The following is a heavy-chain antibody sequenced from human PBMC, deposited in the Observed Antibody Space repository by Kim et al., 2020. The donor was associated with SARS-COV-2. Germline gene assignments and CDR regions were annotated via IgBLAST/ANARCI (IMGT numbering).Heavy chain of an antibody. J-gene: IGHJ3*02. Sequence: GGSLRLSCAASGFTFSDYYMSWIRQAPGKGLEWVSYISSSSSYTNYADSVKGRFTISRDNAKNSLYLQMNSLRAEDTAVYYCARDFDASKRWSILRVGYTHAFDIWGQGTMVTVSS. CDR1: GFTFSDYY. CDR3: ARDFDASKRWSILRVGYTHAFDI. V-gene: IGHV3-11*06. CDR2: ISSSSSYT. D-gene: IGHD2-8*02.